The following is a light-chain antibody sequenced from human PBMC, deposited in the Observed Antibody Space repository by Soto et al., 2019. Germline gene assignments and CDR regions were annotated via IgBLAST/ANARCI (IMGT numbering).Light chain of an antibody. CDR1: RNDVGGYNY. CDR3: CSLTSTTSFV. Sequence: QSALTHPASVSGSPGQSITISCTGTRNDVGGYNYVSWFQQHPGKAPKFMIYDVSHRSSGVSNRFSGSKSGNTASLTISGLQVEDEADYYCCSLTSTTSFVFGTGTKLTVL. J-gene: IGLJ1*01. V-gene: IGLV2-14*03. CDR2: DVS.